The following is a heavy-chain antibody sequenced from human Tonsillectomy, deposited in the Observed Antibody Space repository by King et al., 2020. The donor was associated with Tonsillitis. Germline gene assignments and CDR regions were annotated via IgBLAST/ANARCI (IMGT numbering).Heavy chain of an antibody. CDR1: GFTLSRYA. CDR2: ILYDGSNK. Sequence: VQLVESGGGVVQPGRSLRLSCAASGFTLSRYAINWVRQAPGKGREWVGVILYDGSNKNYTDSVKGRFTISRDNSKNTVYLQMNSLRGEDTAVYYCARDNESIVVVPAALDYWGQGTLVTVSS. V-gene: IGHV3-30*10. J-gene: IGHJ4*02. D-gene: IGHD2-2*01. CDR3: ARDNESIVVVPAALDY.